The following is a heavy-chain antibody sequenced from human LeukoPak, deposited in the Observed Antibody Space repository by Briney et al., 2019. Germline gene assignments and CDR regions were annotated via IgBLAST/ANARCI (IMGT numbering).Heavy chain of an antibody. CDR2: ISAYNGNT. CDR1: GYTFTSYG. V-gene: IGHV1-18*01. D-gene: IGHD3-3*01. Sequence: ASVKVSCKASGYTFTSYGISWVRQAPGQGLEWMGWISAYNGNTNYAQKLQGRVTMTTDTSTSTAYMELRSLRSDDTAVYYCARDYSTTYDFWSSYYHYYFHHWGQGTLVTVSS. J-gene: IGHJ4*02. CDR3: ARDYSTTYDFWSSYYHYYFHH.